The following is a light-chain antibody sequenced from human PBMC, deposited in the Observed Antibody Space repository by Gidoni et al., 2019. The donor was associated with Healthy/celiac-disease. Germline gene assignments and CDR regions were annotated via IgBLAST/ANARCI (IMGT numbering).Light chain of an antibody. CDR2: KDS. CDR1: ALPKQY. J-gene: IGLJ3*02. V-gene: IGLV3-25*03. CDR3: QSADSSGTWV. Sequence: SHELTQPPSVSVSPGQTARITCSGDALPKQYAYWYQQKPGQAPVLVIYKDSERPSGIPERFSGSSSGTTGTLTISGVQAEDEADYYCQSADSSGTWVFGGGTKLTVL.